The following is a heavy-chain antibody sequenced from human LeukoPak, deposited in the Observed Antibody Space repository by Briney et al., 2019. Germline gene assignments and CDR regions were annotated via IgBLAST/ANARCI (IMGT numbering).Heavy chain of an antibody. D-gene: IGHD5-18*01. CDR2: ISNSGSTK. V-gene: IGHV3-48*03. J-gene: IGHJ3*02. CDR3: AKFRIQLWLTWAAFDI. CDR1: GFTFSSYE. Sequence: GGSLRLSCAASGFTFSSYEMNWIRQAPGKGLEWISYISNSGSTKHYADSVKGRFTISRDNSKNTLYLQMNSLRAEDTAVYYCAKFRIQLWLTWAAFDIWGQGTMVTVSS.